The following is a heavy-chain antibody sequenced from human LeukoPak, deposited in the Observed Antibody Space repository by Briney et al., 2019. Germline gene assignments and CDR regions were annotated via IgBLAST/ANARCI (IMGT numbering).Heavy chain of an antibody. CDR1: GFTFNSYA. CDR3: ARGLGLNSRSYYGMDV. CDR2: ISGSGGST. Sequence: PGGSLRLSCATSGFTFNSYALSWVRQAPGKGLEWVSGISGSGGSTYYADSVKGRFTISRDNSKNTLYLQMNSLTAEDTAVCYCARGLGLNSRSYYGMDVWGQGTTVTVSS. J-gene: IGHJ6*02. V-gene: IGHV3-23*01.